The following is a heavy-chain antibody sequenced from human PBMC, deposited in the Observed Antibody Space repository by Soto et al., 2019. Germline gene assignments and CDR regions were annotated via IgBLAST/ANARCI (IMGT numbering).Heavy chain of an antibody. D-gene: IGHD2-15*01. CDR3: ARGRAAIYYYYYYMDV. CDR2: INHSGST. Sequence: AETLSLTCAVYGGSFSGYCWSWIRQPPGKGLEWIGEINHSGSTNYNPSLKSRVTISVDTSKNQFSLKLSSVTAADTAVYYCARGRAAIYYYYYYMDVWGKGTTVTVSS. CDR1: GGSFSGYC. V-gene: IGHV4-34*01. J-gene: IGHJ6*03.